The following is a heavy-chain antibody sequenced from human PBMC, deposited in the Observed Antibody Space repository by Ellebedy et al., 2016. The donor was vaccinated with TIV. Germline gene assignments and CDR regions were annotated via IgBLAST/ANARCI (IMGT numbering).Heavy chain of an antibody. Sequence: SETLSLTXTVSGGSISSGDYYWTWIRQPPGKGLEWIGYIYYSGSTYYNPSLKSRVTISVDTSKNQFSLKLSSVTAADTAVYYCARRIAARPIYAFDIWGQGTMVTVSS. CDR1: GGSISSGDYY. CDR2: IYYSGST. J-gene: IGHJ3*02. CDR3: ARRIAARPIYAFDI. V-gene: IGHV4-30-4*01. D-gene: IGHD6-6*01.